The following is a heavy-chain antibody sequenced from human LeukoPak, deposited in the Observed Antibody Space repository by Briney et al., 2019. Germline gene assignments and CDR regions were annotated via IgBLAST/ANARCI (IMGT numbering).Heavy chain of an antibody. Sequence: ASVKVSCKASGYTFTSYDINWVRQATGQGLEWMGWMNPNSGNTGYAQKFQGRVTITADESTSTAYMELSSLRSEDTAVYYCARDTRHRYCSSSSCFRGWLDPWGQGTPVTVSS. D-gene: IGHD2-2*01. CDR1: GYTFTSYD. J-gene: IGHJ5*02. V-gene: IGHV1-8*01. CDR3: ARDTRHRYCSSSSCFRGWLDP. CDR2: MNPNSGNT.